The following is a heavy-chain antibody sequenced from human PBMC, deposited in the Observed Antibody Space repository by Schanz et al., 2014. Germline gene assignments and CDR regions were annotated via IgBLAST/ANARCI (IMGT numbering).Heavy chain of an antibody. CDR3: AKDGPGGSGSYSAVGGMDV. D-gene: IGHD3-10*01. CDR1: GFSFGTYA. J-gene: IGHJ6*02. V-gene: IGHV3-23*01. Sequence: EVHLLESGGGLVQPGGSLRLSCAASGFSFGTYAMSWVRQAPGKGLLWVSSISGTGGDDTYYADSVKGRFTISRDNSKNTLFLQMNSLRVEDSAIYYCAKDGPGGSGSYSAVGGMDVWGQGTTVTVSS. CDR2: ISGTGGDDT.